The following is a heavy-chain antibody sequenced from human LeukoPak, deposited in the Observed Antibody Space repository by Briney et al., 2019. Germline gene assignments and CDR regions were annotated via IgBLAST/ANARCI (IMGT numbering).Heavy chain of an antibody. Sequence: SQTLSLTCAISGDSVSSNSAAWNWIRRSPSRGLEWLGRTYYRSKWYNDYAVSVKSRITINPDTSKNQFSLQLDSVTPEDTAVYYCARDIPFRYYDSSGYSSNSRNYYYGMDVWGQGTTVTVSS. V-gene: IGHV6-1*01. J-gene: IGHJ6*02. CDR2: TYYRSKWYN. CDR3: ARDIPFRYYDSSGYSSNSRNYYYGMDV. D-gene: IGHD3-22*01. CDR1: GDSVSSNSAA.